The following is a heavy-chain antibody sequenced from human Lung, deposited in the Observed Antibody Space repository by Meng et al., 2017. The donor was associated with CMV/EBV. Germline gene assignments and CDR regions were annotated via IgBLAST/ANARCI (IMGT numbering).Heavy chain of an antibody. V-gene: IGHV3-20*04. CDR2: INWNGANI. D-gene: IGHD3-10*01. CDR1: GFSFNDYG. J-gene: IGHJ6*02. CDR3: ARAQLGWVGELFPSDYYNGMDV. Sequence: GEXXKISCVASGFSFNDYGVSWVRLAPGKGLEWVSGINWNGANIGYGDSVKGRFTISRDNARNSVYLQMNSLRADDTALYYYARAQLGWVGELFPSDYYNGMDVWGRGXTVTVSS.